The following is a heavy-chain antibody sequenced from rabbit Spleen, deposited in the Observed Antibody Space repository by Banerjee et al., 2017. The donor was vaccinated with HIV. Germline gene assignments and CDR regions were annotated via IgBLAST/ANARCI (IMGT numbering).Heavy chain of an antibody. J-gene: IGHJ6*01. CDR1: EFFFSNSDY. D-gene: IGHD8-1*01. V-gene: IGHV1S40*01. CDR3: ATNTGSSFSSYGIDL. CDR2: ITVSSSGFT. Sequence: QSLEESGGRLVQPEGSPALACKASEFFFSNSDYICLVRHAPAKGLEWISCITVSSSGFTYSATWAKGRFTTSKTASTTVTLQITSLTVADTTTYFCATNTGSSFSSYGIDLWGQGTLVTVS.